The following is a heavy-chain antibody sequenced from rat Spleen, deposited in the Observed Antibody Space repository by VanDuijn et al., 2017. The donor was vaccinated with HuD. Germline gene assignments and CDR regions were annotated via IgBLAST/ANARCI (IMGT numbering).Heavy chain of an antibody. CDR2: FSYDGFTT. Sequence: EVQLVESGGGLVQPGRSLKLSCEVSGFTFNNYDMAWIRQAPTKGLEWVAAFSYDGFTTYYRDSVRGRFTISRDNAKSTLYLQMNSVRSEDTATYYCTRDWDYGGYSGDYWGQGVMVTVSS. J-gene: IGHJ2*01. V-gene: IGHV5-29*01. D-gene: IGHD1-11*01. CDR1: GFTFNNYD. CDR3: TRDWDYGGYSGDY.